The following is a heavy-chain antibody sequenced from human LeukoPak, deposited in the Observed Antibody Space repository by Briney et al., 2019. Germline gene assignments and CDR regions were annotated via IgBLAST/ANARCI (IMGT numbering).Heavy chain of an antibody. J-gene: IGHJ4*02. CDR3: ARSRASSTLVAFDY. D-gene: IGHD5-12*01. Sequence: SETLSLTCTVSSDSISSYYWSWIRQPPGKGLEWIGYISYSGSTNYNPSLKSRVIISVDTSKSQFSLKLSSVTAADTAVFYCARSRASSTLVAFDYWGRGTLVTVSS. CDR1: SDSISSYY. CDR2: ISYSGST. V-gene: IGHV4-59*01.